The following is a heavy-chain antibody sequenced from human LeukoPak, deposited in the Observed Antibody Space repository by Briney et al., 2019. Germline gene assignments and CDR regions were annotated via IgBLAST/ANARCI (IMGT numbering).Heavy chain of an antibody. J-gene: IGHJ4*02. CDR3: VRDKGVGRTERFDS. CDR1: GFGVSDTF. Sequence: GGSLRFSAAGPGFGVSDTFMTWGRQGPGKGLQWGSVILDTGITTYADSVKGRFSTSRANSKTTASLQRNVLCVDQTVDYYVVRDKGVGRTERFDSWGPGTLVTVSS. CDR2: ILDTGIT. V-gene: IGHV3-53*01. D-gene: IGHD1-26*01.